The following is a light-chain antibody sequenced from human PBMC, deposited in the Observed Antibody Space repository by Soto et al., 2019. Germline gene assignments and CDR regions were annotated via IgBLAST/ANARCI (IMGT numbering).Light chain of an antibody. Sequence: DIQMTQSPSSVSASVGDRVTITCRASQGISSWLAWYQQKAGKAPKLLINTVSSMPSGVPSRFTGSASGPHFTLTISRPQSEDFASFCCHQATCFPLTFGGGTKVE. V-gene: IGKV1-12*01. CDR1: QGISSW. J-gene: IGKJ4*01. CDR3: HQATCFPLT. CDR2: TVS.